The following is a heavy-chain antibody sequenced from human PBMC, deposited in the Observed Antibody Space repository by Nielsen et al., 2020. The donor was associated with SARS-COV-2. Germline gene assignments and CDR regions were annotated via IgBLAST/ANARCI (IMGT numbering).Heavy chain of an antibody. Sequence: GESLKISCAASGFTFYNYAINWVRQAPGKGLEWVSCISKSGSSTDYADSVKGRFTISRDNAKNSLYLQMNSLRVEDTAVYYCARVGSYGDPEYLDYWGQGALVTVSS. J-gene: IGHJ4*02. D-gene: IGHD4/OR15-4a*01. CDR2: ISKSGSST. V-gene: IGHV3-48*04. CDR3: ARVGSYGDPEYLDY. CDR1: GFTFYNYA.